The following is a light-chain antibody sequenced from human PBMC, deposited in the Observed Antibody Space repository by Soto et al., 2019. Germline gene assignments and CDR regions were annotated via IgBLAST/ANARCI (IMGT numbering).Light chain of an antibody. CDR3: VSYTSSTTYV. CDR1: SSDVGGSNF. CDR2: DVA. Sequence: QPARTQPASVSDSPGRSITISCTGTSSDVGGSNFVSWYQQHPGKPPKLIIYDVANRPSGVSNRFSGSKSGSTASLIISRLQTEDEADYYCVSYTSSTTYVFGTGTKVTVL. V-gene: IGLV2-14*03. J-gene: IGLJ1*01.